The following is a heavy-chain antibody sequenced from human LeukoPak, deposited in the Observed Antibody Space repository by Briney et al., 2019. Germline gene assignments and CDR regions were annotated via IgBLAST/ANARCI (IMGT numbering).Heavy chain of an antibody. CDR3: ARGRNYDYIWGSYRFDY. CDR2: IYYSGST. V-gene: IGHV4-59*01. D-gene: IGHD3-16*02. J-gene: IGHJ4*02. CDR1: GGSISSYY. Sequence: PSETLSLTCTVSGGSISSYYWSWIRQPPGKGLEWIGYIYYSGSTNYNPSLKSRVTISVDTSKNQFSLKLSSVTAADTAVYYCARGRNYDYIWGSYRFDYWGRGTLVTVSS.